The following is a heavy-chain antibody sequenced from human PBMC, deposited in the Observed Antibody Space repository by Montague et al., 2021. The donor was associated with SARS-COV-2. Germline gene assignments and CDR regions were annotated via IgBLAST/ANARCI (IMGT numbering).Heavy chain of an antibody. D-gene: IGHD3-16*02. J-gene: IGHJ5*02. Sequence: SETLSLTCAVYGGSFSGYYWSWIRQPPGKGLEWIGEINHSGSTNHNPSLKSRVTISVDTSKNQFSLKLSSVTAADTAVYYCARVYDYVWGSYRYLHWFDPWGQGTLVTVSS. CDR1: GGSFSGYY. CDR2: INHSGST. V-gene: IGHV4-34*01. CDR3: ARVYDYVWGSYRYLHWFDP.